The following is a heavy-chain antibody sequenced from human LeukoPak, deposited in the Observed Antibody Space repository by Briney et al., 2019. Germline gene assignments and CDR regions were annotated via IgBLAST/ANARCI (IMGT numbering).Heavy chain of an antibody. D-gene: IGHD6-13*01. CDR2: ISSSCSYI. CDR1: GFTFSRYR. Sequence: GGSLRLFCAASGFTFSRYRMNWVRPAPGEGLEWVSSISSSCSYIYYADSLQGRFTISRDNANNSLYLQKNSLRAEDTAVYYCARDLAAAGPTDYFDYWGQGTLVTVSS. CDR3: ARDLAAAGPTDYFDY. J-gene: IGHJ4*02. V-gene: IGHV3-21*01.